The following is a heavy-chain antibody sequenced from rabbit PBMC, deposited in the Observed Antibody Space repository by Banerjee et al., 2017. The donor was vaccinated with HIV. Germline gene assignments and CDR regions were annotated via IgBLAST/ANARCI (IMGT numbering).Heavy chain of an antibody. CDR3: ARGDAGADGYAYAYSL. V-gene: IGHV1S40*01. Sequence: QSLEESGGDLVKPGGTLTLTCKASGFSFSSSYYMCWVRQAPGKGLEWIACINAGSSGSTYYASWAKGRFTISKTSSTTVTLQMTSLTAADTATYFCARGDAGADGYAYAYSLWGPGTLVTVS. D-gene: IGHD6-1*01. J-gene: IGHJ4*01. CDR2: INAGSSGST. CDR1: GFSFSSSYY.